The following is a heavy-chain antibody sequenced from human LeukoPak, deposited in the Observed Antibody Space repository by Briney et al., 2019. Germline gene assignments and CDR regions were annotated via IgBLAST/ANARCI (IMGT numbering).Heavy chain of an antibody. D-gene: IGHD3-22*01. J-gene: IGHJ4*02. Sequence: GRSLRLSCAASGATFSSYAMHWVRQAPGKGLEWVAVISYDGSNKYYADSVKGRFTISRDNSKNKLYLQMKSLRAEDTAVYYCAREYYYDSSGYYRFYYFDYWGQGTLVTVSS. V-gene: IGHV3-30*04. CDR1: GATFSSYA. CDR3: AREYYYDSSGYYRFYYFDY. CDR2: ISYDGSNK.